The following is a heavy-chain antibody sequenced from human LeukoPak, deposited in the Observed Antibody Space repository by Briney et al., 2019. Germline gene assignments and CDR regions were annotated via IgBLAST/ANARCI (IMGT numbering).Heavy chain of an antibody. CDR3: ARGVSRTSWFDP. J-gene: IGHJ5*02. V-gene: IGHV3-66*01. D-gene: IGHD1-1*01. CDR1: GGSFSGYY. CDR2: IYSGGST. Sequence: ETLSLTCAVYGGSFSGYYWSWVRQAPGKGLEWVSVIYSGGSTYYADSVKGRFTISRDNSKNTLYLQMNSLRAEDTAVYYCARGVSRTSWFDPWGQGTLVTVSS.